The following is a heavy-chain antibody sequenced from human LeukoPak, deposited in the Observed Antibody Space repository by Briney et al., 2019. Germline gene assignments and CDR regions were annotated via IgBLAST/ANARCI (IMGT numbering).Heavy chain of an antibody. J-gene: IGHJ5*02. Sequence: GSLRLSCAASGFTFSSYWMSWVRQAPGKGLEWIGEIYHSGSTNYNPSLKSRVTISVDTSKNQFSLKLSSVTAADTAVYYCATGKNWFDPWGQGTLVTVSS. V-gene: IGHV4-4*02. CDR2: IYHSGST. CDR1: GFTFSSYW. CDR3: ATGKNWFDP.